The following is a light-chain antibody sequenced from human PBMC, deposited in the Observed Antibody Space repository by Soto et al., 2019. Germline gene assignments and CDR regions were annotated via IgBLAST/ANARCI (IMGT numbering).Light chain of an antibody. CDR3: QQYGRSPPT. Sequence: EIVLTQSPGTLSLSPGERATLSCRASQSVSSSYLAWYQQKPGQAPRLLIYGASSRATGIPDRFSGSGSGTDFTITISRLQSEDFEVYYCQQYGRSPPTFGEGTKVDIK. CDR1: QSVSSSY. J-gene: IGKJ4*01. V-gene: IGKV3-20*01. CDR2: GAS.